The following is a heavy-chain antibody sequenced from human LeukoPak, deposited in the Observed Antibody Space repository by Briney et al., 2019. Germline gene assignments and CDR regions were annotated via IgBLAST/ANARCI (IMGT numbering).Heavy chain of an antibody. D-gene: IGHD3-10*01. CDR3: ARDIYGDEDFDY. J-gene: IGHJ4*02. CDR2: ITSSGDIK. V-gene: IGHV3-48*03. Sequence: GGSLRLSCATSGFTFTTYEMNWVRQAPGKGLEWVSYITSSGDIKTYADPVKGRFTMSRGDAKNSVYLQMNSLRPEDTAVYYCARDIYGDEDFDYWGQGTLVSVSS. CDR1: GFTFTTYE.